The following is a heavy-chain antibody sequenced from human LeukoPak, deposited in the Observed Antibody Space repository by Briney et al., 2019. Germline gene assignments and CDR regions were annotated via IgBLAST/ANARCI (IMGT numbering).Heavy chain of an antibody. V-gene: IGHV3-15*01. Sequence: PGGSLRLSCAASGFTFSNAWMSWVRQAPGKGLEWVGRIKSKTDCGTTDYAAPVKGRFTISRDDSKNTLYLQMNSLKTEDTAVYYCTTAKPTGYSSSWPFDYWGQGTLVTVSS. CDR3: TTAKPTGYSSSWPFDY. J-gene: IGHJ4*02. CDR1: GFTFSNAW. CDR2: IKSKTDCGTT. D-gene: IGHD6-13*01.